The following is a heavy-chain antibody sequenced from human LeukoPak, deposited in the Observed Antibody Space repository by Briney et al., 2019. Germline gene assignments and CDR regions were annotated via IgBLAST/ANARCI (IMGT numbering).Heavy chain of an antibody. V-gene: IGHV4-34*01. CDR1: GGSFSGYY. D-gene: IGHD4-11*01. CDR2: INHSGSN. CDR3: ARATTVTTFDY. J-gene: IGHJ4*02. Sequence: SETLSLTCAVYGGSFSGYYWSWIRQPPGKGLEWIGEINHSGSNNYNPSLKSRVTISVDTSKNQFSLKLSSVTAADTAVYYCARATTVTTFDYWGQGTLVTVSS.